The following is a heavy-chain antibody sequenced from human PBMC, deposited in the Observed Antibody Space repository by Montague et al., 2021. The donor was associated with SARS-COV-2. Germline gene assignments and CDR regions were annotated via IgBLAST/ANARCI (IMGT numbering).Heavy chain of an antibody. CDR1: GGSTSNYY. CDR3: ARDGALPGQLPLEY. V-gene: IGHV4-59*01. J-gene: IGHJ4*02. CDR2: IFYTGST. Sequence: SETLSLTCSVSGGSTSNYYWTWIRQSPGKGLQWIGYIFYTGSTKFNPSLKSRVSMSLDTSKNHFSLRLSAVTAADTARYYCARDGALPGQLPLEYWGQGTLVTVSS. D-gene: IGHD2-2*01.